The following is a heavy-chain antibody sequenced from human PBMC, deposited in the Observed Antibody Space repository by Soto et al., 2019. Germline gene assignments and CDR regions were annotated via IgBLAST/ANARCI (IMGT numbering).Heavy chain of an antibody. Sequence: SETLSLTCTVSGGSTSSSSYYWAWIRQPPGKGLEWIGTVYYSGSTSYNPSLKGRVTISVDTSKNQFSLKLSSVTAADTAVYYCGRISSHGDYAYWGQGTLVTVSS. CDR2: VYYSGST. J-gene: IGHJ4*02. V-gene: IGHV4-39*01. D-gene: IGHD4-17*01. CDR3: GRISSHGDYAY. CDR1: GGSTSSSSYY.